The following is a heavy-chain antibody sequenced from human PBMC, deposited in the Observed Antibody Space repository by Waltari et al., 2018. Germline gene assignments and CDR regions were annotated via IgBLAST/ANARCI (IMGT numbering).Heavy chain of an antibody. CDR2: IFTSGST. CDR3: AREASNTWVNWFDP. D-gene: IGHD6-13*01. V-gene: IGHV4-61*02. CDR1: GGSITSDSYF. J-gene: IGHJ5*02. Sequence: QVQLQGSGPGLVKPSQTLSLTCTVSGGSITSDSYFWSWIRQPAGKGLEWIGRIFTSGSTKYNPSLKCRCIISLDTSKSQFALNLSLVTAADTAIYYWAREASNTWVNWFDPWGQGTLVTVSS.